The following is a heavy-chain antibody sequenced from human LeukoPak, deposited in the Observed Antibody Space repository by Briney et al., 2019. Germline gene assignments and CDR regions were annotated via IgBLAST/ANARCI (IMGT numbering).Heavy chain of an antibody. CDR3: ARVFSVGASVRGVYYYYYYMDV. Sequence: GGSLRLSCAASGFTFSSYEMNWVRQAPGKGLEWVSYISSSGSTIYYADSVKGRFTISRDNAKNSLYLQMNSLRAEDTAVYYCARVFSVGASVRGVYYYYYYMDVWGKGTTVTVSS. J-gene: IGHJ6*03. D-gene: IGHD1-26*01. CDR2: ISSSGSTI. V-gene: IGHV3-48*03. CDR1: GFTFSSYE.